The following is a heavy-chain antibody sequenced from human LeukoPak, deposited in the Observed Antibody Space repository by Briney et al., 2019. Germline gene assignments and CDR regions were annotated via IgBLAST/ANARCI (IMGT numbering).Heavy chain of an antibody. D-gene: IGHD3-10*01. Sequence: GGSLRLSCAASGFTFSSYSMNWVRQAPGKGLEWVSSISSSSGYIYYAASVKGRFTISRDNAKNSLYLQMNSLRAEDTAVYFCARLITMVRGASDYWGQGTLVTVSS. J-gene: IGHJ4*02. CDR3: ARLITMVRGASDY. CDR1: GFTFSSYS. CDR2: ISSSSGYI. V-gene: IGHV3-21*01.